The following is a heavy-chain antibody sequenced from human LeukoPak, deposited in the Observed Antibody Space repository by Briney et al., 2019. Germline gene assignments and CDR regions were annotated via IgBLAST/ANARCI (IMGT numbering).Heavy chain of an antibody. CDR1: Y. Sequence: YWSWIRXXPGKGLEWIGYIYYSGKINYNPSLKSRVIISVDTSKNQFSLKLSSVTAADTAVYYCAITLIAAAGTIPNWGQGTLVTVSS. J-gene: IGHJ4*02. CDR2: IYYSGKI. CDR3: AITLIAAAGTIPN. V-gene: IGHV4-59*01. D-gene: IGHD6-13*01.